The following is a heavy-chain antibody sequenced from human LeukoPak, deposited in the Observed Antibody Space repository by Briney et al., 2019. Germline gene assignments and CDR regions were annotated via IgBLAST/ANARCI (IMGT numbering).Heavy chain of an antibody. CDR1: NDSINNYY. J-gene: IGHJ4*02. CDR3: ARKYNGYGGWIDY. Sequence: PSETLSLTCTVSNDSINNYYWSWIRQPPGKGLEWIGYIYYTGSTNYNPSLKSRVTISLDTSKNQFSLKLSSVTAADTAVYCCARKYNGYGGWIDYWAQGTLVTVSS. CDR2: IYYTGST. V-gene: IGHV4-59*01. D-gene: IGHD5-12*01.